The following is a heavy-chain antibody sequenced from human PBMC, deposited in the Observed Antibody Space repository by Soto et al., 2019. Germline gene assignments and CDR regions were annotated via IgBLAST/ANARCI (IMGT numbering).Heavy chain of an antibody. V-gene: IGHV4-31*03. CDR3: AREGRYCSSTSCYGWWFDP. CDR1: GDSITNGEYY. D-gene: IGHD2-2*01. J-gene: IGHJ5*02. Sequence: SETLSLTCTVSGDSITNGEYYWSWIRQFPGKGLEWIGYIYSNGYTYYNPSLESRVTISLDTSKNQFSLKLTSVTAADTAVYYCAREGRYCSSTSCYGWWFDPWGQGTLVTVSS. CDR2: IYSNGYT.